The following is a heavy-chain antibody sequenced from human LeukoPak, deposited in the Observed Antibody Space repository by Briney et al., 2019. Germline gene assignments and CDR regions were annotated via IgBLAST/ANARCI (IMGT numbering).Heavy chain of an antibody. Sequence: PGASRRLSCAASGFIFSNYAMYWVRQAPGKGLEWVSAISGRSGSTYYADSVKGRFTISRDSSKNTLYLQMNSLRADDTAVYYCAKWGDYDVLTGYYVSDFWGQGTLVTVSS. V-gene: IGHV3-23*01. CDR3: AKWGDYDVLTGYYVSDF. CDR1: GFIFSNYA. J-gene: IGHJ4*02. D-gene: IGHD3-9*01. CDR2: ISGRSGST.